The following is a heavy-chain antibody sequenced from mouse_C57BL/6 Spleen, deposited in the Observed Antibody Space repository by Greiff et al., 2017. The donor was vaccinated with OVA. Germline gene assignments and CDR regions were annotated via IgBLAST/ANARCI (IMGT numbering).Heavy chain of an antibody. CDR2: IYPGNSDT. Sequence: VQLQQSGTVLARPGASVKMSCKTSGYTFTSYWMHWVKQRPGQGLEWIGAIYPGNSDTSYNQKFKGKAILTAGTSASTAYLELSSLTNDDSAVYYFTRDYDHCPLYAIYYWGPATSVTVSS. D-gene: IGHD2-4*01. V-gene: IGHV1-5*01. J-gene: IGHJ4*01. CDR3: TRDYDHCPLYAIYY. CDR1: GYTFTSYW.